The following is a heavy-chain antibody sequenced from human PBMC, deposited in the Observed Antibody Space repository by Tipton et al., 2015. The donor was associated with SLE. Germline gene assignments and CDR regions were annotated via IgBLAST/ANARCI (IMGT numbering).Heavy chain of an antibody. CDR3: AKGREYYESVGEDAFDI. J-gene: IGHJ3*02. CDR1: GFTFSSYA. CDR2: ISSNGGST. V-gene: IGHV3-64*04. Sequence: GSLRLSCSASGFTFSSYAMHWVRQAPGKGLEYVSAISSNGGSTYYADSVKGRFTISRDNSNDTLYLQMNSLRAEDTAVYYCAKGREYYESVGEDAFDIWGQGTPVTVSS. D-gene: IGHD3-22*01.